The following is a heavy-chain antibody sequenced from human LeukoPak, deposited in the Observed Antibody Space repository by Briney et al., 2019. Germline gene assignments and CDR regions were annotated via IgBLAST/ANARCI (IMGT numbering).Heavy chain of an antibody. CDR3: ARDFDYDFWSGYSVTPSMGYFDY. D-gene: IGHD3-3*01. V-gene: IGHV3-30*02. Sequence: GGSLRLSCAASGFTFSSYGMHWVRQAPGKGLEWVAFIRYDGSNKYYADSVKGRSTISRDNSKNTLYLQMNSLRAEDTAVYYCARDFDYDFWSGYSVTPSMGYFDYWGQGTLVTVSS. CDR1: GFTFSSYG. J-gene: IGHJ4*02. CDR2: IRYDGSNK.